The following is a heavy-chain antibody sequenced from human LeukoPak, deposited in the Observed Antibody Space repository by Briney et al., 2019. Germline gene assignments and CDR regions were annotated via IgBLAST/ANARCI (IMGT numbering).Heavy chain of an antibody. J-gene: IGHJ4*02. V-gene: IGHV1-8*01. CDR1: GYTFTSYD. D-gene: IGHD3-10*01. CDR3: ATHYYGSGNYFYYFDN. Sequence: GASVKVSCKASGYTFTSYDINWVRQATGQGLEWMGWINPNSGNTGYAQKFQGRVTMTRNTSISTAYMELSSLRSEDTAVYYCATHYYGSGNYFYYFDNWGQGTLVTVSS. CDR2: INPNSGNT.